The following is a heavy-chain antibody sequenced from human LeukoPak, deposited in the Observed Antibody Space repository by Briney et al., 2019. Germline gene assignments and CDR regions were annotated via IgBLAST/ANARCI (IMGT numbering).Heavy chain of an antibody. CDR3: AKDKYYYYYGMDV. V-gene: IGHV3-23*01. CDR1: GFAFSSYA. Sequence: GGSLRLSCAASGFAFSSYAMSWVRQAPGKGLEWVSAISGSGGSTYYADSVKGRFTISRDNSKNTLYLQMNSLRAEDTAVYYCAKDKYYYYYGMDVWGQGTTVTVSS. CDR2: ISGSGGST. J-gene: IGHJ6*02.